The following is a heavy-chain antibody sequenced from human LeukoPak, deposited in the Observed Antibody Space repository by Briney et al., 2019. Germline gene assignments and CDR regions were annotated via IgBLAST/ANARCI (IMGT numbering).Heavy chain of an antibody. D-gene: IGHD3-10*01. CDR1: GFTFANAW. CDR3: NNDRGLTMIRGVLVD. CDR2: IKSKGDRETT. Sequence: GGSLRLSCAASGFTFANAWMTWGRQAPGKGLEWVGRIKSKGDRETTGYAEPVKGRFSMSRDDSEATMYLQMYGLEAEDTAVYYCNNDRGLTMIRGVLVDWGLGALVTVSS. J-gene: IGHJ4*02. V-gene: IGHV3-15*01.